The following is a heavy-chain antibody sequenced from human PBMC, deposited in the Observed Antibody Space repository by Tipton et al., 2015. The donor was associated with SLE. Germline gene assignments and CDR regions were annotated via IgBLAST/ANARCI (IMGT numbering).Heavy chain of an antibody. D-gene: IGHD3-3*01. CDR1: GFTFSSYW. J-gene: IGHJ3*02. Sequence: SLRLSCAASGFTFSSYWMSWVRQAPGKGLEWVSAISGSDGSTYYADSVKGRFTISRDNSKNTLYLQMNSLRAEDTAVYYCATPDGDFWSGAPTFDIWGQGTMVIVSS. V-gene: IGHV3-23*01. CDR2: ISGSDGST. CDR3: ATPDGDFWSGAPTFDI.